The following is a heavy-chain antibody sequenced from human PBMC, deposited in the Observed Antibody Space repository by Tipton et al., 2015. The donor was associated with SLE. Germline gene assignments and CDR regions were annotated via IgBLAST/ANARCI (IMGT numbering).Heavy chain of an antibody. J-gene: IGHJ1*01. D-gene: IGHD3-3*01. CDR2: ISYDGGYK. CDR3: ARESGFHECPQH. CDR1: GFTFSTYA. Sequence: SLRLSCAASGFTFSTYAVHWVRQAPGKGLEWVAVISYDGGYKYYANSVKGRITISRDNSENTLYLQMSSLRPEDTAVYYCARESGFHECPQHWGQGPLVTVSS. V-gene: IGHV3-30*04.